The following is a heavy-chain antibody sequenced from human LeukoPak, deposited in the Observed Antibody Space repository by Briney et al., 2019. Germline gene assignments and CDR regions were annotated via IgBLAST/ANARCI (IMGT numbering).Heavy chain of an antibody. CDR1: GFTFSSYG. CDR2: IRFDGSNK. Sequence: GGSLRLSCVASGFTFSSYGMDWVRQAPGKGLEWVAFIRFDGSNKHYAESVKGRFTISRDNSKNTLYLQMNNLRPEDTAVYYCARAYCGGDCHYFDYWGQGTLVTVSS. V-gene: IGHV3-30*02. D-gene: IGHD2-21*02. CDR3: ARAYCGGDCHYFDY. J-gene: IGHJ4*02.